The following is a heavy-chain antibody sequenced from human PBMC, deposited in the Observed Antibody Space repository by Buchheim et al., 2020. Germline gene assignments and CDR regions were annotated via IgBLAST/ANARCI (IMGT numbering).Heavy chain of an antibody. CDR1: GYTFTSYY. Sequence: QVQLVQSGAEVKKPGASVKVSCKASGYTFTSYYMHWVRQAPGQGLEGMGIINHSGGSKRYAQKLKGRVTMTRDKSTSTVYMELSSLRSEYTAVYYCARGRSLTGMDVWGQGTT. J-gene: IGHJ6*02. CDR2: INHSGGSK. CDR3: ARGRSLTGMDV. D-gene: IGHD4/OR15-4a*01. V-gene: IGHV1-46*04.